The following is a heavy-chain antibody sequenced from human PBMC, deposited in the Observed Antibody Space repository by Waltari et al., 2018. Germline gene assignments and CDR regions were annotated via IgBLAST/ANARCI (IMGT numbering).Heavy chain of an antibody. CDR1: GGSMTSAYSY. Sequence: QVQLQQSGPGLVKPSQTLTLICTVSGGSMTSAYSYWSWICQHPGKGLEWIGFIANSGTPYYNPSLKSVVDMSIDTSKNQFSLKVNSVTAADTAVYYCAKGGGGTRDGMDVWGQGTTVTVSS. J-gene: IGHJ6*02. CDR3: AKGGGGTRDGMDV. V-gene: IGHV4-31*01. D-gene: IGHD2-2*01. CDR2: IANSGTP.